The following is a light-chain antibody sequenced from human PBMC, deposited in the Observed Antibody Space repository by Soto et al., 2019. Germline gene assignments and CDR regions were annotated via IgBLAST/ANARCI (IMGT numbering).Light chain of an antibody. CDR2: TAS. CDR3: QEYNSDSGLT. Sequence: DIQMTQSPSTLSASVGDRVTITCRASQSISSWLAWYQQKPGKAPKLLIYTASNLKGGVPSRFSGSGSGTEFTLTISSLQPDDFATYYCQEYNSDSGLTFGGGTKVEIK. V-gene: IGKV1-5*03. J-gene: IGKJ4*01. CDR1: QSISSW.